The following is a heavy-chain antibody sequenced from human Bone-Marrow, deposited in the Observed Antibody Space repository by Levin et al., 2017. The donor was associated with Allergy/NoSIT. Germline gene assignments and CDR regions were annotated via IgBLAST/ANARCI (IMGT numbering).Heavy chain of an antibody. CDR3: ASLLTQTNTGGRFDF. CDR1: GFTFSNFW. V-gene: IGHV3-7*01. Sequence: PGGSLRLSCAASGFTFSNFWMSWVRQAPGKGLEWVANIKQDESEKYYVDSVKGRFTISRDNAKNSLYLQMNSLRAEDTAVYYCASLLTQTNTGGRFDFWGQGTLVTVSS. D-gene: IGHD1-14*01. CDR2: IKQDESEK. J-gene: IGHJ4*02.